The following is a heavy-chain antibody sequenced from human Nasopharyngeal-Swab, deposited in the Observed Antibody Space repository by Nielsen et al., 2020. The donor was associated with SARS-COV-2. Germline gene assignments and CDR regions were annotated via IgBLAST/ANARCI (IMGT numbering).Heavy chain of an antibody. J-gene: IGHJ4*02. CDR3: ARGEGVPDCSSTSCYAIGRLYYFDY. Sequence: SVKVSCKASGGTFSSYAISWVRQAPGQGLEWMGGIIPIFGTANYAQKFQGRVTITADESTSTAYMELSSLRSEDTAVYYCARGEGVPDCSSTSCYAIGRLYYFDYWGQGTLVTVSS. CDR2: IIPIFGTA. V-gene: IGHV1-69*13. D-gene: IGHD2-2*01. CDR1: GGTFSSYA.